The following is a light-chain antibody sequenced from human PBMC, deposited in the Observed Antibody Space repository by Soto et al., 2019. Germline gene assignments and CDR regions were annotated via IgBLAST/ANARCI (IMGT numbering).Light chain of an antibody. Sequence: DIQMTQSPSSLSASMGDRVTITCQASQDISNYLNWYQQKPGKAPKLLIFDATNLETGVPSRFSGSGYGTHFTFTISSLQPEDIATYYYQQYDNLPSRVTFGPVTKVDIK. V-gene: IGKV1-33*01. CDR3: QQYDNLPSRVT. J-gene: IGKJ3*01. CDR1: QDISNY. CDR2: DAT.